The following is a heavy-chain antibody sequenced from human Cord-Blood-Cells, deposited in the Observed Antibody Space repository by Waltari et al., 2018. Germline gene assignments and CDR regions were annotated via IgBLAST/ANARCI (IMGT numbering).Heavy chain of an antibody. CDR1: GYTFTGYY. Sequence: QVQLVQSGAEVKKPGASVRVSCKASGYTFTGYYMHRVRQAPGQGLEWMGRINPNSGGTNYAQKFQSRFTMNRDTSISTAYMKLSRLRSDDTAVYNCARGARLGMDYWGQGTLVTVSS. J-gene: IGHJ4*02. CDR2: INPNSGGT. CDR3: ARGARLGMDY. V-gene: IGHV1-2*06. D-gene: IGHD7-27*01.